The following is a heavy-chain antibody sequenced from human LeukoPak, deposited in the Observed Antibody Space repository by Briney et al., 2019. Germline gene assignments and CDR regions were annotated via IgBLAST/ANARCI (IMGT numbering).Heavy chain of an antibody. CDR3: ARVRGDSSGYNRYWLDP. Sequence: PSETLSLTCTVSGGSISSYYWSWIRQPPGKGLEWIGYIYYSGSTNYNPSLKSRVTISVDTSKNQFSLKLSSVTAADTAVYYCARVRGDSSGYNRYWLDPWGQGTLVTVSS. V-gene: IGHV4-59*01. D-gene: IGHD3-22*01. CDR1: GGSISSYY. J-gene: IGHJ5*02. CDR2: IYYSGST.